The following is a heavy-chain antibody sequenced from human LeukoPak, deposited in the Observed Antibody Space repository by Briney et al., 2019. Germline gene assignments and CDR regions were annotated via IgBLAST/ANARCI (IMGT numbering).Heavy chain of an antibody. V-gene: IGHV3-53*01. CDR1: GFTFSSYA. D-gene: IGHD3-22*01. CDR2: IYSGGST. CDR3: TRSYYYESSGYYYFDY. J-gene: IGHJ4*02. Sequence: GGSLRLSCAASGFTFSSYAMSWVRQAPGKGLEWVSTIYSGGSTYYADSVKGRFAISRDNSKNTLYLQMNSLRAEDTAVYYCTRSYYYESSGYYYFDYWGQGTLVTVSS.